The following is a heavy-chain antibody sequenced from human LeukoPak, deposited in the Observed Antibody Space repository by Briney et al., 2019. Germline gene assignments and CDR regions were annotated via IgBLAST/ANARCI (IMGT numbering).Heavy chain of an antibody. CDR3: ASQYYTGGYFDY. D-gene: IGHD1-14*01. V-gene: IGHV1-18*01. Sequence: ASVKVSCKASGYTFTSYGISWVREAPGQGLEWMGWISAYNGNTNYAQKLQGRVTMTTDTSTSTAYMELRSLRSDDTAVYYCASQYYTGGYFDYWGQGTLVTVSS. J-gene: IGHJ4*02. CDR2: ISAYNGNT. CDR1: GYTFTSYG.